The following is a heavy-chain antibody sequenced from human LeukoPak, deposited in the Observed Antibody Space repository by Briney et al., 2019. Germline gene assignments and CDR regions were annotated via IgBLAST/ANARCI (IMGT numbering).Heavy chain of an antibody. J-gene: IGHJ4*02. V-gene: IGHV4-61*01. CDR2: IYYSGST. D-gene: IGHD5-12*01. CDR1: GGSISSSSSY. Sequence: SETLSLTCSVSGGSISSSSSYSGWIRQPPGKGLDWIGYIYYSGSTNYNPSLKSRVTISVDTSKNQFSLKLSSVTAADTAVYYCARDGGYLGTTFDYWGQGTLVTVSS. CDR3: ARDGGYLGTTFDY.